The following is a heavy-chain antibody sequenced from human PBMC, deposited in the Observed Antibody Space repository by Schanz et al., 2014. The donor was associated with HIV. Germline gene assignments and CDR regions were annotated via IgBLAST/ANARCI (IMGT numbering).Heavy chain of an antibody. V-gene: IGHV3-48*02. CDR2: ISSSSGTK. D-gene: IGHD3-22*01. CDR1: GFTFNIHS. J-gene: IGHJ6*02. CDR3: ARDGFSMTVGLDFYGMDV. Sequence: EVQLVESGGGLVQPGRSLRLSCAASGFTFNIHSMNWVRQAPGKGLEWISYISSSSGTKFYADSVKGRFIISRDNAKNSLFLQMDSLREEDTAVYYCARDGFSMTVGLDFYGMDVWGLGTTVIVSS.